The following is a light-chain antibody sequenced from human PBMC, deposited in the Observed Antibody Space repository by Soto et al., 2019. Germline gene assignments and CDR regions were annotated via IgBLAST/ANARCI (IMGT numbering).Light chain of an antibody. CDR2: DAS. Sequence: EVVLTQSPATLSLSPGERATLSCRASQSVGSYLAWYQQKPGQAPRLLIYDASNRATGIPARFSGSGSGTDFTLTISSLEPEDFATYYCHQIYSTPPYTFGQGTKLEFK. CDR1: QSVGSY. CDR3: HQIYSTPPYT. J-gene: IGKJ2*01. V-gene: IGKV3-11*01.